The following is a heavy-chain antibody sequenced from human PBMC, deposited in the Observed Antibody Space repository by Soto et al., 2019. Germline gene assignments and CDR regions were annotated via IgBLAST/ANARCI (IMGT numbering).Heavy chain of an antibody. CDR1: GFTFSSYG. CDR3: ARGTVHFDY. J-gene: IGHJ4*01. D-gene: IGHD1-1*01. V-gene: IGHV3-33*01. CDR2: ISYDGSKK. Sequence: QVQLVESGGGVVQPGRSLRLSCAASGFTFSSYGMHWVRQAPGKGLEWVAVISYDGSKKYYADSVKGRFTISRDNSKNTLYLQMNSLRAEVTAVYYCARGTVHFDYWGQEPWSPSPQ.